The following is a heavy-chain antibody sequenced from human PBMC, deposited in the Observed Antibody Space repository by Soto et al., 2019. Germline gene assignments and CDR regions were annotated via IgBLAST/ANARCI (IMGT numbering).Heavy chain of an antibody. J-gene: IGHJ4*02. V-gene: IGHV3-30-3*01. CDR3: ARDRTSAAIVSLIDY. CDR1: GFTFSSHA. CDR2: LSYDGSNR. D-gene: IGHD2-21*01. Sequence: QVQLVESGGGVVQPGRSLRLSCAASGFTFSSHALHWVRQAPGKGLGWVAVLSYDGSNRYYAASVKGRFTISRDNSNNTMYMQRNSLTPEDTAVYYCARDRTSAAIVSLIDYWGQGTLVTVSS.